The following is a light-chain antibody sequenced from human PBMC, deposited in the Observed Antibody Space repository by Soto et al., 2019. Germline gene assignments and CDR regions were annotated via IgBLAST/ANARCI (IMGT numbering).Light chain of an antibody. CDR3: QKYNSAPH. CDR1: QGISNY. Sequence: DIQMTQSPSSLSASVGDRVTITCRASQGISNYLAWYQQKPGKGPKLLIYAASALQSGVPSRFSGSGSGTDFTLTISSLQPEDVATYCCQKYNSAPHFGPGTKVDIK. V-gene: IGKV1-27*01. J-gene: IGKJ3*01. CDR2: AAS.